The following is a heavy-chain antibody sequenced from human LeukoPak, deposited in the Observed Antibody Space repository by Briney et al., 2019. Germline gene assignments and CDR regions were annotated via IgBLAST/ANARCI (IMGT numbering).Heavy chain of an antibody. CDR2: ISWNSGSI. D-gene: IGHD4-17*01. CDR3: AKASPSGGYGATFDY. V-gene: IGHV3-9*01. J-gene: IGHJ4*02. Sequence: GRSLRLSCAASGFTFDDYAMHWVRQAPGKGLEWVSGISWNSGSIGYADSVKGRFTISRDNAKNSLYLQMNSLRVEDTGLYYCAKASPSGGYGATFDYWGQGTLVTVSS. CDR1: GFTFDDYA.